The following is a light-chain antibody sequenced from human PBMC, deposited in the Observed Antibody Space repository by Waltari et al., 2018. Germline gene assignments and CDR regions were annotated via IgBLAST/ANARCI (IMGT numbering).Light chain of an antibody. V-gene: IGLV2-23*01. CDR3: CSYAGIVV. Sequence: QSALTQPASVSGSPGQSITISCTGTSSDVGSYNIVSWYQQHPGKAPKLMIYEGSKRPSGVSNRFSGSKSGNTASLTISGLQAEDEANYYCCSYAGIVVFGGGTKLTVL. CDR2: EGS. CDR1: SSDVGSYNI. J-gene: IGLJ2*01.